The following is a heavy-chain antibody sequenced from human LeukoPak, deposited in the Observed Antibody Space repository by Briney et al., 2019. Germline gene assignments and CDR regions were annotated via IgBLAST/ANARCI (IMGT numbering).Heavy chain of an antibody. D-gene: IGHD2-21*02. CDR3: AREGGDFPTIYSPYYFDY. CDR2: ISYDGSNK. J-gene: IGHJ4*02. Sequence: GGSLRLSCAASGFTFSSYAMHWVRQAPGKGLEWVAVISYDGSNKYYADSVKGRFTISRDNSKNTLYLQMNSLRAEDTAVYYCAREGGDFPTIYSPYYFDYRGQGTLVTVSS. V-gene: IGHV3-30-3*01. CDR1: GFTFSSYA.